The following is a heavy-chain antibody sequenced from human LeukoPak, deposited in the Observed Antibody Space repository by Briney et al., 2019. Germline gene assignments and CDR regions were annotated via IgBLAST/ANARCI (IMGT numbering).Heavy chain of an antibody. V-gene: IGHV3-23*03. J-gene: IGHJ4*02. Sequence: GGSLRLSCAASGFTFSSYGMSWVRQAPGKGLEWVSVIYTDGNTYYASSVKGRFTISRDNSKNTLYLQMNSLRAEDTAIYYCARDGYKEWGQGTLVTVSS. CDR3: ARDGYKE. D-gene: IGHD5-24*01. CDR2: IYTDGNT. CDR1: GFTFSSYG.